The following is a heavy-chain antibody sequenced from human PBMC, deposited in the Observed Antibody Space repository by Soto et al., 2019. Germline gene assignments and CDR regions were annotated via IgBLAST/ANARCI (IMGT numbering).Heavy chain of an antibody. CDR2: INAGNGNT. J-gene: IGHJ6*02. D-gene: IGHD1-26*01. Sequence: ASVKVSCKASGYTSTSYAMHWVRQAPGQRLEWMGWINAGNGNTKYSQKFQGRVTISRDTSASTAYMELSSLRSEDTAVYYCASEYRGNYDYDYSYGMDVWGQGTTVTVSS. V-gene: IGHV1-3*01. CDR1: GYTSTSYA. CDR3: ASEYRGNYDYDYSYGMDV.